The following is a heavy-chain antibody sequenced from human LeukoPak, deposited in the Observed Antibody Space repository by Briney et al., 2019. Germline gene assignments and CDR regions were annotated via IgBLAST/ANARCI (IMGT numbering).Heavy chain of an antibody. J-gene: IGHJ4*02. D-gene: IGHD3-22*01. Sequence: ASVRVSCKVSGYTLNELSLHWMRQIPGIGLEWMGGFDPEDAKTIYALKFQGRVTMTEDTSTDTAYMELSSLRFEDTAVYYCTTAPYYDVTGYPYYFEDWGQGTLVTVSS. CDR3: TTAPYYDVTGYPYYFED. CDR2: FDPEDAKT. CDR1: GYTLNELS. V-gene: IGHV1-24*01.